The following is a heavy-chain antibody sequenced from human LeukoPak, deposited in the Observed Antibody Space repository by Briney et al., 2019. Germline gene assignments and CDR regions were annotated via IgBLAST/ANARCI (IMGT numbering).Heavy chain of an antibody. CDR1: GFIFSSYW. D-gene: IGHD3-9*01. CDR2: IKQDGTET. Sequence: GGSLRLSCAASGFIFSSYWMSWVRQVPGKGLEWVANIKQDGTETSYVDSVEGRFTISRDNAKNSLFLQMNSLRADDTALYYCARGVTGARYLRYYFEYWGQGIMVTVSS. CDR3: ARGVTGARYLRYYFEY. V-gene: IGHV3-7*03. J-gene: IGHJ4*02.